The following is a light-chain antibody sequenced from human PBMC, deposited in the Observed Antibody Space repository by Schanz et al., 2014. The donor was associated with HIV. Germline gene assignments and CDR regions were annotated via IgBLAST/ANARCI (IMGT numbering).Light chain of an antibody. CDR1: SSNIGSNT. CDR3: AAWDDSLNGWV. Sequence: QSVLTQAPSASGAPGQSVTISCSGSSSNIGSNTVNWYQQFPGTAPKLLIYSYDQRPSGVPDRFSGSKSGTSASLAINGLQFEDEADYHCAAWDDSLNGWVFGGGTKLTV. V-gene: IGLV1-44*01. CDR2: SYD. J-gene: IGLJ3*02.